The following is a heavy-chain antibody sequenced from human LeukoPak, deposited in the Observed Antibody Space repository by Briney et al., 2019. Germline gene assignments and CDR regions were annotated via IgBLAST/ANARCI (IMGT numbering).Heavy chain of an antibody. V-gene: IGHV1-18*01. J-gene: IGHJ6*03. CDR3: AREIKLRDNYYYYYYMDV. CDR2: ISAYNGNT. D-gene: IGHD1-1*01. CDR1: GYTFTSYG. Sequence: ASVKVSCKASGYTFTSYGISWVRQAPGQGLEWMGWISAYNGNTNYAQKLQGRVTMTTDTSTSTAYMELSRLRSDDTAVYYCAREIKLRDNYYYYYYMDVWGKGTTVTVSS.